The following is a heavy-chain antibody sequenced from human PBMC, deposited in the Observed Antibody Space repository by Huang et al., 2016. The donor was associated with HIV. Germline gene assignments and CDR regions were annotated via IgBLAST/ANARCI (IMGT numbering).Heavy chain of an antibody. D-gene: IGHD6-25*01. J-gene: IGHJ4*02. CDR1: GVSINSHY. CDR2: AFYSGST. V-gene: IGHV4-59*11. Sequence: QVQLQESGPGLVKPSETLSLTCTVSGVSINSHYWSWIRQPPGKGLGWIGSAFYSGSTSYNSSRKSRVTISFDTSKNQVSLKLTSVTAADSAMYYCARESAAARLFDYWGQGILVTVSS. CDR3: ARESAAARLFDY.